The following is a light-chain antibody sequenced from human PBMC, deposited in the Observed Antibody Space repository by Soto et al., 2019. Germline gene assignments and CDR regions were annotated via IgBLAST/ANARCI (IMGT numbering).Light chain of an antibody. J-gene: IGKJ5*01. CDR3: QQRSNWPLIT. CDR1: QSVSSH. Sequence: EIVLTQSPATLSLSPGERATLSCRASQSVSSHFAWYQQKPGQAPRLLIYDASNRATGIPARFSGSGSGTDFTLTISSLEPEDFAVYYCQQRSNWPLITFGQGTRLELK. CDR2: DAS. V-gene: IGKV3-11*01.